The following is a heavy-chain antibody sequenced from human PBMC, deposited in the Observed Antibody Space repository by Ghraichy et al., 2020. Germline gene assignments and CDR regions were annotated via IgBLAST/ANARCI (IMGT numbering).Heavy chain of an antibody. Sequence: RGSLRLSCAASGFNFSNYNMNWVRQAPGKGLEWVSSIGSSSNYINYADSMKGRFTISRDNAKNSLYLQMNSLRAEDTAVYYCARDVRQHNPMTTRRYFDYWGQGTLVTVSS. D-gene: IGHD3-10*02. V-gene: IGHV3-21*01. CDR2: IGSSSNYI. J-gene: IGHJ4*02. CDR1: GFNFSNYN. CDR3: ARDVRQHNPMTTRRYFDY.